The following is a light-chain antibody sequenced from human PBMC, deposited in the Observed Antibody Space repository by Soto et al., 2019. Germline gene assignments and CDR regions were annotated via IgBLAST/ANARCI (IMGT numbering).Light chain of an antibody. Sequence: EIVLTQSPATLSLSPGERATLSCRASQSVSSYLAWYQQKPGQAPRLLIYDASNRATGIPARFSGSGSGTDFTLTISSLEPEDFAIYYCQQRSNWPPVTFGGGNKVEFK. J-gene: IGKJ4*01. V-gene: IGKV3-11*01. CDR2: DAS. CDR1: QSVSSY. CDR3: QQRSNWPPVT.